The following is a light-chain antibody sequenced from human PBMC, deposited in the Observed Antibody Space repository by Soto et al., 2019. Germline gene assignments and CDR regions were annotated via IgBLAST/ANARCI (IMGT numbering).Light chain of an antibody. CDR2: GAS. Sequence: EIVMTQSPATLSVSPGERASLSCRASQSIANNLAWYQQKPGQAPRLLIYGASTRATDIPARFSGSGSGTEFTLTIGSLQSEDFAVYYCQQYNNWPPYTFGQGTRLEIK. J-gene: IGKJ2*01. V-gene: IGKV3-15*01. CDR1: QSIANN. CDR3: QQYNNWPPYT.